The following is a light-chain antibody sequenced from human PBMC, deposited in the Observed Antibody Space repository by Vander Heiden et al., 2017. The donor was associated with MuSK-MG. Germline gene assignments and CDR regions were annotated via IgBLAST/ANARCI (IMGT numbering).Light chain of an antibody. CDR1: QSISSY. CDR3: QQRDSTPIT. J-gene: IGKJ5*01. CDR2: AAS. V-gene: IGKV1-39*01. Sequence: DIQMTQSPSSLSASVGDRVTITCRASQSISSYLNWYQQKPGKAPKLLIYAASSLQSGVPSRFSGSGSGTDFTLTISRRQPEDFATYYCQQRDSTPITFGQGTPVDIK.